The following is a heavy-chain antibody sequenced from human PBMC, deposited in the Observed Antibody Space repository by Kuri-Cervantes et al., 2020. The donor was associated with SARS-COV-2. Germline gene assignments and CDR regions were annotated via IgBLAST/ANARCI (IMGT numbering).Heavy chain of an antibody. CDR3: AKCLGGYCSSTSCYPPDY. V-gene: IGHV3-30-3*01. CDR1: GFTFSSYA. CDR2: ISCDGSNK. Sequence: LSLTCAASGFTFSSYAMHWVRQAPGKGLEWVAVISCDGSNKYYADSVKGRFTISRDNSKNTLYLQMNSLRAEDTAVYYCAKCLGGYCSSTSCYPPDYWGQGTLVTVSS. D-gene: IGHD2-2*01. J-gene: IGHJ4*02.